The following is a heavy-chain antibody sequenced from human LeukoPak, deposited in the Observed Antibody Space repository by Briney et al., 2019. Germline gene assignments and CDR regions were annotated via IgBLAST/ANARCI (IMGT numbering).Heavy chain of an antibody. V-gene: IGHV4-39*01. CDR3: ARLGDSSGYYFITKYYFDY. CDR1: GGSMSSGSYY. J-gene: IGHJ4*02. D-gene: IGHD3-22*01. Sequence: SETLSLACTVSGGSMSSGSYYWGWIRQPPGRGLEWIGSIYYSGSTYYNPSLKSRVTIFIDTSKNQFSLRLSSVTAADTAVYYCARLGDSSGYYFITKYYFDYWGQGTLVTVSS. CDR2: IYYSGST.